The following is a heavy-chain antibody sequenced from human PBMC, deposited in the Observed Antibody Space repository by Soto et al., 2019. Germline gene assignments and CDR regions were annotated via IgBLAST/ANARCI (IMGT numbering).Heavy chain of an antibody. D-gene: IGHD2-15*01. Sequence: LSLTCTVSGGSISSYYWSWIRQPAGKGLEWIGRIYTSGSTNYNPSLKSRVTMSVDTSKNQFSLRLSSVTAADTAVYYCARVRTDIVVVVASPYYYYGMDVWGQGTTVTVSS. CDR3: ARVRTDIVVVVASPYYYYGMDV. J-gene: IGHJ6*02. CDR2: IYTSGST. CDR1: GGSISSYY. V-gene: IGHV4-4*07.